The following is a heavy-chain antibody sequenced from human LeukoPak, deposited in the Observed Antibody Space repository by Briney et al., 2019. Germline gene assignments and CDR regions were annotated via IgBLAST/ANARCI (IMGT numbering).Heavy chain of an antibody. CDR2: IYPGDAET. J-gene: IGHJ4*02. CDR3: ARQQGYSSPFDH. Sequence: GESLKISCKGSGYSFTSYWIGWVRQMPGKGLEWMGIIYPGDAETRYSPSFQGQVTITADKSISTAYLQWSSLKASDIGMYYCARQQGYSSPFDHWGQGTLVTVSS. CDR1: GYSFTSYW. V-gene: IGHV5-51*01. D-gene: IGHD5-18*01.